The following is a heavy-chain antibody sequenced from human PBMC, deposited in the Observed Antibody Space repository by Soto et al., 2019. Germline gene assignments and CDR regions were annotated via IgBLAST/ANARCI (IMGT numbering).Heavy chain of an antibody. J-gene: IGHJ4*02. Sequence: SETLSLTCTVSGGSISSAAYYWSWIRQHPGKGLEWIGYISHSGSTYYNPSLKSRVIISVDTSKNQFSLSLTTVTAADTAVYYCAREYTYGSNFFDCWGQGALVTVSS. D-gene: IGHD5-18*01. V-gene: IGHV4-31*03. CDR2: ISHSGST. CDR3: AREYTYGSNFFDC. CDR1: GGSISSAAYY.